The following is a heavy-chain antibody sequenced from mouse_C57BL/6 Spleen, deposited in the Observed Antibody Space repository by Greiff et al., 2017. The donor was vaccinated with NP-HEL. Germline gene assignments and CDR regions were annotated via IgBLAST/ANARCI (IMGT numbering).Heavy chain of an antibody. CDR1: GFTFSDYG. CDR3: ARGDYGSSYYWYFEV. D-gene: IGHD1-1*01. CDR2: ISSGSSTI. J-gene: IGHJ1*03. V-gene: IGHV5-17*01. Sequence: EVKLVESGGGLVKPGGSLKLSCAASGFTFSDYGMHWVRQAPEKGLEWVAYISSGSSTIYYADTVKGRFTISRDNAKNTLFLQRTSLRSEDTAMYYGARGDYGSSYYWYFEVWGTGTTVTVSS.